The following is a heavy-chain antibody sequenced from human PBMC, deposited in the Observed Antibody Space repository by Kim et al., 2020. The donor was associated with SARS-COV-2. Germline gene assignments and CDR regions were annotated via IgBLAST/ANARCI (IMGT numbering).Heavy chain of an antibody. V-gene: IGHV4-38-2*02. J-gene: IGHJ4*02. D-gene: IGHD3-10*01. CDR3: ARVGGITMVRGAHFDY. Sequence: SETLSRTCTVSGYSISSGYYWGWIRQPPGKGLEWIGSIYHIGSTYYNPSLESRVTISVDTSKNQFSLKLSSVTAADTAVYYCARVGGITMVRGAHFDYWGEETLVTVSS. CDR1: GYSISSGYY. CDR2: IYHIGST.